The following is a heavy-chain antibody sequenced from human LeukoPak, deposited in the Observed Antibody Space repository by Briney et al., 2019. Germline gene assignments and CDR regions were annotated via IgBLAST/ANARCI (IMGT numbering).Heavy chain of an antibody. J-gene: IGHJ4*02. Sequence: PSETLSLTCTVSGGSISSSSYYWGWIRQPPGKELEWIGSIYHSGRTYYHPSLKSRVTISVDTSKNQSSLKLSSVTAADTAVYYCASPLGYCSSTTCFGDYWGQGTLVTVSS. D-gene: IGHD2-2*01. CDR2: IYHSGRT. CDR3: ASPLGYCSSTTCFGDY. V-gene: IGHV4-39*01. CDR1: GGSISSSSYY.